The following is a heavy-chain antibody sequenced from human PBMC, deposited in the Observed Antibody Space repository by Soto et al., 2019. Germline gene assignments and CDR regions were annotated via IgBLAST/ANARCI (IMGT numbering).Heavy chain of an antibody. CDR3: AGLIAAAGTVGYYYMDV. V-gene: IGHV3-33*01. Sequence: PGGSLRLSCAASGFTFSSYGMHWVRQAPGKGLEWVAVIWYDGSNKYYADSVKGRFTISRDNSKNTLYLQMNSLRAEDTAVYYCAGLIAAAGTVGYYYMDVWGKGTTVTVSS. CDR1: GFTFSSYG. CDR2: IWYDGSNK. D-gene: IGHD6-13*01. J-gene: IGHJ6*03.